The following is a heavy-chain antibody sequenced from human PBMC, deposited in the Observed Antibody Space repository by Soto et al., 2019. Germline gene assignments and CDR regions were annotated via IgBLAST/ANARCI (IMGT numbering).Heavy chain of an antibody. CDR3: ARDSSSGWYLDY. J-gene: IGHJ4*02. CDR1: GYTFTSYG. Sequence: ASVKVSCKASGYTFTSYGIRWVRQAPGQGLEWMGWISAYNGNTNYAQKLQGRVTMTTDTSTSTAYMELRSLRSDDTAVYYCARDSSSGWYLDYWGQGTLVTVSS. V-gene: IGHV1-18*01. D-gene: IGHD6-19*01. CDR2: ISAYNGNT.